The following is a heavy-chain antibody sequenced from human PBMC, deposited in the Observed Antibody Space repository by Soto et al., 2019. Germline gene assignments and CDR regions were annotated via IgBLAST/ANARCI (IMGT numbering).Heavy chain of an antibody. V-gene: IGHV4-31*03. CDR3: ARGPNWNYVLDP. CDR2: IYYSGST. Sequence: KTSETLSLTCTVSGGSISSGGYYWSWIRQHPGKGLEWIGYIYYSGSTYYNPSLKSRVTISVDTSKNQFSLKLSSVTAADTAVYYCARGPNWNYVLDPWGQGTLVTVSS. D-gene: IGHD1-7*01. CDR1: GGSISSGGYY. J-gene: IGHJ5*02.